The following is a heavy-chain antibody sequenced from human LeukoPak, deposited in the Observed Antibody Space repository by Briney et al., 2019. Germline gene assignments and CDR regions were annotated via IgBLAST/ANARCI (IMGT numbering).Heavy chain of an antibody. CDR1: GYTFSNYD. V-gene: IGHV1-8*01. D-gene: IGHD2-2*01. CDR2: MNPNSGNT. CDR3: TRAVRNQLLSEY. J-gene: IGHJ4*02. Sequence: ASVTVSCTASGYTFSNYDVTWVRQAPGQGLEYMGWMNPNSGNTGFAQKFRGRVTMTSDASTTSAFMELMRLTSEDTAVYYCTRAVRNQLLSEYWGQGTRITVSS.